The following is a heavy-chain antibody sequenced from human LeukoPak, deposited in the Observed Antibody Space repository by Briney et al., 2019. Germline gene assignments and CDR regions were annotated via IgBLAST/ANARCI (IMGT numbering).Heavy chain of an antibody. D-gene: IGHD2-15*01. CDR1: GYTFTSYG. CDR2: VSAYADNT. V-gene: IGHV1-18*01. J-gene: IGHJ4*02. CDR3: ARDCIGCHGFDY. Sequence: ASEKVSCKPSGYTFTSYGITWVRQAPGQGLEWMGWVSAYADNTNYVQKIQGRVTMTTDTSTSTAYMELRRLRSDDTAVYYCARDCIGCHGFDYWGQGTLVTVSS.